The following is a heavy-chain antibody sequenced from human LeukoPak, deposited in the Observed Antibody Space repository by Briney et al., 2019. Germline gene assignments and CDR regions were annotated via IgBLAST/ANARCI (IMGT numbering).Heavy chain of an antibody. V-gene: IGHV3-30-3*01. D-gene: IGHD2/OR15-2a*01. Sequence: GGSLRLSCAASGFIFSNYALHWVRQAPGKGLEWVTVISHDGGIKYYADSVRGRLTISRDNSNNTLYLQMNSLRGEDTAVYYCARETRSPHHETLIHRRAFDIWGQGTKVTVSS. J-gene: IGHJ3*02. CDR3: ARETRSPHHETLIHRRAFDI. CDR1: GFIFSNYA. CDR2: ISHDGGIK.